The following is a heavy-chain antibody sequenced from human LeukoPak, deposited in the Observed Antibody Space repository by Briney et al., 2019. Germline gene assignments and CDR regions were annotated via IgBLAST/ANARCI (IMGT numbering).Heavy chain of an antibody. CDR1: GFSFTNSA. Sequence: GTSVKVSCKASGFSFTNSAVQWVRQARGQRLECIGWIVVGSGNTIYVQKFQERVTITRDMSTSTAYMELSSRRSEDTAVYYCAAAYIGGAMVTNAFDIWGQETMVTVSS. D-gene: IGHD5-18*01. J-gene: IGHJ3*02. CDR3: AAAYIGGAMVTNAFDI. CDR2: IVVGSGNT. V-gene: IGHV1-58*01.